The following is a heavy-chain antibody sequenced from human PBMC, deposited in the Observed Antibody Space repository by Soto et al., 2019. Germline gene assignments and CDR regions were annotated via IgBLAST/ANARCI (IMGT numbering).Heavy chain of an antibody. CDR1: GFTFSSYA. D-gene: IGHD5-12*01. CDR2: ISGSGGST. Sequence: TGGSLRLSCAASGFTFSSYAMSWVRQAPGKGLEWVSAISGSGGSTYYADSVKGRFTISRDNSKNTLYLQMNSLRAEDTAVYYCAKAWPTPIVATLSFDYWGQGTLVTVSS. V-gene: IGHV3-23*01. CDR3: AKAWPTPIVATLSFDY. J-gene: IGHJ4*02.